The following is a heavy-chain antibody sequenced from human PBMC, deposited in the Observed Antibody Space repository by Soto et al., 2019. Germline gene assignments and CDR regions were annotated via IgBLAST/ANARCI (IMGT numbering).Heavy chain of an antibody. V-gene: IGHV4-34*01. J-gene: IGHJ4*02. CDR2: INHSGST. CDR1: GGSFSGYY. D-gene: IGHD3-10*01. Sequence: SETLSLTCAVYGGSFSGYYWSWIRQPPGKGLEWIGEINHSGSTNYNPSLKSRVTISVDTSKNQFSLKLSSVTAADTAVYYCASGLYGSGKPSYYFDYWGQGTLVTVSS. CDR3: ASGLYGSGKPSYYFDY.